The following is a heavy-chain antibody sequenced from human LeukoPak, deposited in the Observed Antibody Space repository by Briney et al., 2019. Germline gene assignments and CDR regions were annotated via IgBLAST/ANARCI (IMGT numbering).Heavy chain of an antibody. CDR1: GFTFSSYW. CDR2: INSDGSST. D-gene: IGHD2-2*01. Sequence: GGSLRLSCADSGFTFSSYWMHWVRQAPGKGLVWVSRINSDGSSTTYADSVKGRFTISRDNAKNTLYLQMNSLRAEDTAVYYCARDGCSSTSCHYYYYYGMDVWGQGTTVTVSS. J-gene: IGHJ6*02. V-gene: IGHV3-74*01. CDR3: ARDGCSSTSCHYYYYYGMDV.